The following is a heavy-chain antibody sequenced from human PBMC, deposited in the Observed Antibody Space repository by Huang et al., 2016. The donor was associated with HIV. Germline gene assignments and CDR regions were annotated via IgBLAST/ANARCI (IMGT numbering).Heavy chain of an antibody. CDR3: ARHDPDYYGSGSYYNNPIY. J-gene: IGHJ4*02. V-gene: IGHV4-39*01. CDR1: GGSFSSSFYY. D-gene: IGHD3-10*01. Sequence: QLQLQESGPGLVKPSEPLSLTCTVSGGSFSSSFYYWGWIRQPPGQGLEWIGTIYSSGSPYYNPSHNSRVTIAVDTSKHQFSLKLSSVTAADTAVYYCARHDPDYYGSGSYYNNPIYWGQGTLVTVSS. CDR2: IYSSGSP.